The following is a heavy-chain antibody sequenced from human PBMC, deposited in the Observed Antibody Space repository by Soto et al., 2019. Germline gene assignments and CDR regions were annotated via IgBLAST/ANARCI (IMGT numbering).Heavy chain of an antibody. CDR1: GFTFSSYG. D-gene: IGHD3-3*01. CDR3: AKDIIPRANDAFDI. V-gene: IGHV3-30*18. Sequence: GGSLRLSCAASGFTFSSYGMHWVRQAPGKGLEWVAVISYDGSNKYYADSVKGRFTISRDNSKDTLYLQMNSLRAEDTAVYYCAKDIIPRANDAFDIWGQGTMVTVSS. J-gene: IGHJ3*02. CDR2: ISYDGSNK.